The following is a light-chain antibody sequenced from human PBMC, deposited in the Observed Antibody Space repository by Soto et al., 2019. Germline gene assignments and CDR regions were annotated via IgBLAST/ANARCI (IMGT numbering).Light chain of an antibody. CDR3: QQYYSNPFT. CDR2: WAS. CDR1: QSVLYSSNNKNY. V-gene: IGKV4-1*01. J-gene: IGKJ3*01. Sequence: DIVMTQSPDSLAVSLGERATINCKSSQSVLYSSNNKNYLAWYQQKPGQPPKLLIYWASTRESGVPDRFSGSGSGTDFTLTISSLQAEDVAVYYCQQYYSNPFTFDPGTKVDIK.